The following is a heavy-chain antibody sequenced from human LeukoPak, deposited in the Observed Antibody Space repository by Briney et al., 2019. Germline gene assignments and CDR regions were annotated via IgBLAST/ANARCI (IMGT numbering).Heavy chain of an antibody. V-gene: IGHV4-34*01. CDR3: ARGHLGYCSSTSCYGYYFDY. D-gene: IGHD2-2*01. Sequence: PSETLSLTCAAYGGSFSGYYWSWIRQPPGKGLEWIGEINHSGSTNYNPSLKSRVTISVDTSKNQFSLKLSSVTAADTAVYYCARGHLGYCSSTSCYGYYFDYWGQGTLVTVSS. J-gene: IGHJ4*02. CDR1: GGSFSGYY. CDR2: INHSGST.